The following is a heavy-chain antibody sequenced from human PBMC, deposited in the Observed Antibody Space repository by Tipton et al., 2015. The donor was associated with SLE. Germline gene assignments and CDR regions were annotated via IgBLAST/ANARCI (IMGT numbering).Heavy chain of an antibody. Sequence: SLRLSCSASGFTFSSYAMYWVRQAPGKGLEWVSYISSSDSTIYYADSVKGRFTISRDNAKNSLYLQMDSLRAEDTAVYYCAGPDHWGQGTLVTVSS. CDR1: GFTFSSYA. CDR3: AGPDH. J-gene: IGHJ5*02. CDR2: ISSSDSTI. V-gene: IGHV3-48*03.